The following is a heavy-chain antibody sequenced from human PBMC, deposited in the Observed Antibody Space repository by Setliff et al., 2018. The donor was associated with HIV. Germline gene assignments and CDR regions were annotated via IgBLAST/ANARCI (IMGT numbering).Heavy chain of an antibody. J-gene: IGHJ6*02. V-gene: IGHV3-48*03. D-gene: IGHD6-13*01. CDR1: GFTFSSYE. CDR2: ISSSGNTI. Sequence: GGSLRLSCAASGFTFSSYEMNWVRQAPGKGLEWVSYISSSGNTIYYADSVKGRFTISRDNAKNSLYLQMNSLRAEDTAVYYCARGEYSSSWYGAYYYYGMDVWGQGTTVTVSS. CDR3: ARGEYSSSWYGAYYYYGMDV.